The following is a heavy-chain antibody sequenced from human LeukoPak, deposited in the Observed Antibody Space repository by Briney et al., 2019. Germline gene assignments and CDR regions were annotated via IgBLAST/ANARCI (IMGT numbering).Heavy chain of an antibody. CDR2: IYYTGT. CDR1: GGSVSDYY. J-gene: IGHJ4*02. CDR3: ARNVDTAMVDYFDY. Sequence: SETLSLTCTVSGGSVSDYYWSWIRQSPGKGLEWIGYIYYTGTSYNPSLKSRVTISADTSKNQFSLNLSSVTAADTAVYYCARNVDTAMVDYFDYWGQGTLVTVSS. V-gene: IGHV4-59*02. D-gene: IGHD5-18*01.